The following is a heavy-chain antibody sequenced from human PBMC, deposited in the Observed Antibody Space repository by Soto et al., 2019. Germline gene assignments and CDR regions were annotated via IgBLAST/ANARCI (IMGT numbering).Heavy chain of an antibody. J-gene: IGHJ4*02. CDR2: ILNDASGH. V-gene: IGHV3-33*01. CDR1: GFTFSRHG. D-gene: IGHD4-17*01. Sequence: QVQLVESGGGVVQPGTSLRLSWAASGFTFSRHGMHWVRQTPGKGLEWLAVILNDASGHWYADSVKGRFTISRDNFENTLYLQMNGLRLEDTAMYYCARDDDYPDNGFDYWGQGTLVTVSS. CDR3: ARDDDYPDNGFDY.